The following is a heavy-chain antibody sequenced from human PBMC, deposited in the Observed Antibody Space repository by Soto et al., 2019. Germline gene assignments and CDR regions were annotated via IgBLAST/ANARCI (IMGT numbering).Heavy chain of an antibody. CDR3: AVPMRAANGASHEAH. J-gene: IGHJ4*02. V-gene: IGHV3-23*01. CDR1: GFTFDNYD. D-gene: IGHD6-25*01. Sequence: EVQVLESGGGLVQPGGSLRLSCVVSGFTFDNYDMSWVRQAPGKGLEWVSAISGSGDIIYYADSVKGRFTISRDNSKKTLLQLINSRRVAEAAVYYCAVPMRAANGASHEAHWGQGTLVTVSS. CDR2: ISGSGDII.